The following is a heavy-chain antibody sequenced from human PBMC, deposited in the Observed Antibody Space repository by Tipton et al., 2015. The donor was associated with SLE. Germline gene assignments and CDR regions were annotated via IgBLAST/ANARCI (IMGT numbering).Heavy chain of an antibody. CDR2: INHSGST. Sequence: TLSLTCAVYGGSFSGYYWCWIRQPPGKGLEWIGEINHSGSTNYNPSLKSRVTISVDTSKNQFSLKLSSVTAADTAVYYCARGGMTFIAAAGTGNWFDPWGQGTLVTVSS. CDR1: GGSFSGYY. J-gene: IGHJ5*02. D-gene: IGHD6-13*01. V-gene: IGHV4-34*01. CDR3: ARGGMTFIAAAGTGNWFDP.